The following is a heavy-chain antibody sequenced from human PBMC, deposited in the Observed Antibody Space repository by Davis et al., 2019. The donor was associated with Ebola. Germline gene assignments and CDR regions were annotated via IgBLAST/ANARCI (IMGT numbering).Heavy chain of an antibody. CDR2: VTPDGSNK. CDR3: ARDFDY. V-gene: IGHV3-30*19. Sequence: GESLKISCAASGFTFSSYGMHWVRQAPGKGLEWVALVTPDGSNKYYADSLKGRFTISRDNSENTVLLQMNGLKTDDTAMYYCARDFDYWGQGTLVAVS. J-gene: IGHJ4*02. CDR1: GFTFSSYG.